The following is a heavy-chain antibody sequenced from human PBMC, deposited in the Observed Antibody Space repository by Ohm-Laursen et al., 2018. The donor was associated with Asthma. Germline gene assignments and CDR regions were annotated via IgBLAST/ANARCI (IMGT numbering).Heavy chain of an antibody. CDR1: GGSISSGGYS. J-gene: IGHJ6*02. D-gene: IGHD5-12*01. CDR3: ARDGGGYGVNYYYYGMDV. Sequence: SETLSLTCTVSGGSISSGGYSWSWIRQPPGKGLEWIGFIFYNGSTSYNPSLRSRVAISIDTSKNQFSLKVTSVIAADTAVYFCARDGGGYGVNYYYYGMDVWGQGTTVSVSS. CDR2: IFYNGST. V-gene: IGHV4-30-2*05.